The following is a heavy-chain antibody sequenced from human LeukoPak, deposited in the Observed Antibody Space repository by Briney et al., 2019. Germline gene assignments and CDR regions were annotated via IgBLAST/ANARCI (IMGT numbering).Heavy chain of an antibody. V-gene: IGHV3-23*01. D-gene: IGHD6-19*01. CDR2: ISGSGGST. CDR3: AEDRYSSGWYDYFDY. Sequence: GGSLRLSCAASGFTFSSYGMSWVRQAPGKGLEWVSGISGSGGSTYYADSVKGRFTISRDNSKNTLYLQMNSLRAEDTAVYYCAEDRYSSGWYDYFDYWGQGTLVTVSS. J-gene: IGHJ4*02. CDR1: GFTFSSYG.